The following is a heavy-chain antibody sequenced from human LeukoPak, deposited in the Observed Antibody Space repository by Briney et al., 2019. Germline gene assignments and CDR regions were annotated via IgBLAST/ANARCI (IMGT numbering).Heavy chain of an antibody. CDR2: IGRSGSPI. Sequence: GGSLRLSCEASGFTFSSYEMNWVRQAPGKGLEWVSYIGRSGSPIYYADSVKGRFTISRDNAKNSLYLQMNSLRVEDTAVYYCASATKIDYWGQGTLVTVSS. J-gene: IGHJ4*02. CDR3: ASATKIDY. D-gene: IGHD5-12*01. V-gene: IGHV3-48*03. CDR1: GFTFSSYE.